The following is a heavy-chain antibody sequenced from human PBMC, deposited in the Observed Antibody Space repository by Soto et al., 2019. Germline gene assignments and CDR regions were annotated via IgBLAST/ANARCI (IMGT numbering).Heavy chain of an antibody. CDR1: GFTFSSYA. V-gene: IGHV3-23*01. J-gene: IGHJ4*02. CDR3: ASLYYYDSSGYYY. CDR2: ISGSGGST. D-gene: IGHD3-22*01. Sequence: GGSLRLSCAASGFTFSSYAMSWVRQAPGKGLEWVSAISGSGGSTYYADSVKGRFTISRDNSKNTLYLQMNSLRAEDTAVYYCASLYYYDSSGYYYWGQGTLVTVSS.